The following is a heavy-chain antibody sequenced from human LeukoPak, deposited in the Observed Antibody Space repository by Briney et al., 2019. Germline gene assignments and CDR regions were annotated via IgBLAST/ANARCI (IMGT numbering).Heavy chain of an antibody. J-gene: IGHJ4*02. CDR2: IKQDGSEK. D-gene: IGHD1-26*01. V-gene: IGHV3-7*01. CDR1: GSTFSSYW. Sequence: GGSLRLSCAASGSTFSSYWMSWVRQAPGKGLEWVANIKQDGSEKYYVDSVKGRFTISRDNAKNSLYLQMNSLRAEDTAVYYCARTYSGSPRYFDYWGQGTLVTVSS. CDR3: ARTYSGSPRYFDY.